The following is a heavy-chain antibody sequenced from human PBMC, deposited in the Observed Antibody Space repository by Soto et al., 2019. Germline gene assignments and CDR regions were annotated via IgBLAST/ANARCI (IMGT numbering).Heavy chain of an antibody. CDR3: ARGFSAGKGSPQAF. V-gene: IGHV3-23*01. Sequence: PGGSLRLSCVGSGFTFSSFAMSWVRQAPGKGLDWVSAISGSGGSTYSADSVKGRFTISRDNSKNTLYLQMSSLRAEDTAVYYCARGFSAGKGSPQAFWGKVSLFTVSS. CDR1: GFTFSSFA. J-gene: IGHJ4*02. CDR2: ISGSGGST. D-gene: IGHD6-13*01.